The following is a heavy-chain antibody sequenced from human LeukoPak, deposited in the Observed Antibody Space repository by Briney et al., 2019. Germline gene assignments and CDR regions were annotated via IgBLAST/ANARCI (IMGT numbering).Heavy chain of an antibody. Sequence: PSETPSPTCTVSSGSISSSNYYWSWIRQPAGKGLEWIGRIPTIGSTNYNPSLNSRVTISIDTSKNQFSLKLSSVTAADTAVYYCARDGCGGSCFHYHYYYMDVWGKGTTVTISS. CDR1: SGSISSSNYY. CDR2: IPTIGST. J-gene: IGHJ6*03. CDR3: ARDGCGGSCFHYHYYYMDV. D-gene: IGHD2-15*01. V-gene: IGHV4-61*02.